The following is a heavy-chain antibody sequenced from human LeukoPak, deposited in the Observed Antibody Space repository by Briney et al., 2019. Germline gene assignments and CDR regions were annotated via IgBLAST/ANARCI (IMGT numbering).Heavy chain of an antibody. Sequence: PGGSLRLSCAASGFTFSSYSMNWVRQAPGKGLEWVSYISSSSSTIYYADSVKGRFTISRDKAKNSLYLQMNSLRAEVTAVYYCARGWEYSSSSGFDYWGQGTLVTVSS. CDR1: GFTFSSYS. V-gene: IGHV3-48*01. CDR2: ISSSSSTI. CDR3: ARGWEYSSSSGFDY. J-gene: IGHJ4*02. D-gene: IGHD6-6*01.